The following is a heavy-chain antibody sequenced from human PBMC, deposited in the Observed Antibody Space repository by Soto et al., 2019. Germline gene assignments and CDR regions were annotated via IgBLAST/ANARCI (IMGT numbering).Heavy chain of an antibody. CDR2: IYTSGST. V-gene: IGHV4-4*07. CDR1: GGSISSYY. D-gene: IGHD3-22*01. CDR3: ARGENYYDSSGLDAFDI. Sequence: PSETLSLTCTVSGGSISSYYWSWIRQPAGKGLEWIGRIYTSGSTNYNPSLKSRVTTSVDTSKNQFSLKLSSVTAADTAVYYCARGENYYDSSGLDAFDIWGQGTMVTVSS. J-gene: IGHJ3*02.